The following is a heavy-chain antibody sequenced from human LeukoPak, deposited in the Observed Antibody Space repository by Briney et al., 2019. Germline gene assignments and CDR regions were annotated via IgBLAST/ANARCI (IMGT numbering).Heavy chain of an antibody. CDR2: ISAYNGDT. CDR1: GYTFTSYY. CDR3: ARSPYRGYVNNWFDP. D-gene: IGHD5-12*01. Sequence: ASVKVSCKASGYTFTSYYMHWVRQAPGQGLEWMGWISAYNGDTNYAQKLQGRVTMTTDTSTSTAYMELRSLRSDDTAVYYCARSPYRGYVNNWFDPWGQGTLVTVSS. V-gene: IGHV1-18*04. J-gene: IGHJ5*02.